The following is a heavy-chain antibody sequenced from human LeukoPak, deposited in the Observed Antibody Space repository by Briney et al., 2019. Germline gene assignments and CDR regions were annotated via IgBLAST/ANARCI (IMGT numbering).Heavy chain of an antibody. Sequence: GESLKISCEASTYSFTDYWIGWVRQMPGKGLEWMGIVYPAGSQTIYSPSFQGQVTISVDKSTRTAYLQWNTLKASDTAMYYCARRGWEPGNFDYWGQGTLVTVSS. V-gene: IGHV5-51*01. CDR2: VYPAGSQT. J-gene: IGHJ4*02. CDR1: TYSFTDYW. D-gene: IGHD1-26*01. CDR3: ARRGWEPGNFDY.